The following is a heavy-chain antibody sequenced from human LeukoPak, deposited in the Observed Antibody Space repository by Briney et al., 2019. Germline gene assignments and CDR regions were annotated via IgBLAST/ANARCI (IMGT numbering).Heavy chain of an antibody. CDR3: AKDRASGSGSYSYRGFDH. J-gene: IGHJ5*02. V-gene: IGHV3-30*02. CDR1: GFTFSSYG. D-gene: IGHD6-19*01. CDR2: IRYGGSNK. Sequence: GGSLRLSCAASGFTFSSYGMHWVRQAPGKGLEWVAFIRYGGSNKYYADSVKGRFTISRDNSKNTLYLQMNSLRAEDTAVYYCAKDRASGSGSYSYRGFDHWGQGTLVTVSS.